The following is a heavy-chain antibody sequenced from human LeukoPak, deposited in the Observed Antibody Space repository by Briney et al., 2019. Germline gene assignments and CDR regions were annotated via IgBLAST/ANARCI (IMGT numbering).Heavy chain of an antibody. CDR1: GFTFSSYA. CDR3: AKRASGSGTSLYYFAY. CDR2: ISNSAGST. V-gene: IGHV3-23*01. D-gene: IGHD3-10*01. Sequence: GGSLRLSCAASGFTFSSYAMSWVRQAPGKGLEWVSVISNSAGSTFYADSVKGRFTISRDNSKNTLYLQMNSLRAEDTAVYYCAKRASGSGTSLYYFAYWGQGTLVTVSS. J-gene: IGHJ4*02.